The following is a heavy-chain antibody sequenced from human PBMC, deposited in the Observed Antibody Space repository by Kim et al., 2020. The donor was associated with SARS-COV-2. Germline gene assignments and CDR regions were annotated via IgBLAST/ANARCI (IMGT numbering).Heavy chain of an antibody. CDR3: TTRYSSSWGGDY. D-gene: IGHD6-13*01. J-gene: IGHJ4*02. V-gene: IGHV3-73*01. Sequence: AYAASVKGRFTISRDDSKNTAYLQMNSLKTEDTAVYYCTTRYSSSWGGDYWGQGTLVTVSS.